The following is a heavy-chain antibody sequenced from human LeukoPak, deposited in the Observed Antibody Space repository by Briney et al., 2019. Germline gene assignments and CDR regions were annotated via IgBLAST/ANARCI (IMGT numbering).Heavy chain of an antibody. V-gene: IGHV3-53*01. J-gene: IGHJ5*02. Sequence: GGSLRLSCAASGFTVSSNYMSWVRQAPGKGLEWVSVIYSAGNTYYADSVKGRFTISRDNSKNTLYLQVNSLRAEDTAVYYCARGAYYYNTSGYIHSGWFDPWGQGTLVTVSS. D-gene: IGHD3-22*01. CDR3: ARGAYYYNTSGYIHSGWFDP. CDR2: IYSAGNT. CDR1: GFTVSSNY.